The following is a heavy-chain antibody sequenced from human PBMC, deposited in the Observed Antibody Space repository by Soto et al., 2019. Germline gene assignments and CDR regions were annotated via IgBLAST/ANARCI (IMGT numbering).Heavy chain of an antibody. Sequence: QVQLQESGPGLVKPSETLSLTCTVSGGSITSYYWGWIRQPPGKELEFIGYIFYTGNTKYNPSFKRXXTXSXXASKNHFSLNLSSVTAADTAVYYCARLAYGDHFDYWGPGTLVTVSS. J-gene: IGHJ4*02. V-gene: IGHV4-59*08. D-gene: IGHD4-17*01. CDR1: GGSITSYY. CDR2: IFYTGNT. CDR3: ARLAYGDHFDY.